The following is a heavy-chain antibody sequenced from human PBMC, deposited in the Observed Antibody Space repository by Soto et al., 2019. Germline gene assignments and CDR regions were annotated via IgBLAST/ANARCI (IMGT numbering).Heavy chain of an antibody. J-gene: IGHJ3*02. CDR1: GGSISSGGYY. CDR3: ARGIPEPLQWVAFDI. V-gene: IGHV4-31*03. CDR2: IYYSGST. D-gene: IGHD6-19*01. Sequence: SETLSLTCTVSGGSISSGGYYWSWIHQHPGKGLEWIGYIYYSGSTYYNPSLKSRVTISVDTSKNQFSLKLSSVTAADTAVYYCARGIPEPLQWVAFDIWGQGTMVTVSS.